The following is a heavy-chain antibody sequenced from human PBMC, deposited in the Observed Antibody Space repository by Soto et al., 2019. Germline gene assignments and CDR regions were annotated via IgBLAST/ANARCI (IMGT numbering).Heavy chain of an antibody. CDR2: INHSGST. J-gene: IGHJ4*02. Sequence: QVQLQQWGAGLLKPSETLSLTCAVYGGSFSGYYWCWIRQPPGKGLEWIGEINHSGSTNYNPSLKSRVTISVDTSKNQFSLKLSSVTAADTAVYYCASGKKHARVAMDYWGQGTLVTVSS. CDR3: ASGKKHARVAMDY. V-gene: IGHV4-34*01. D-gene: IGHD3-3*01. CDR1: GGSFSGYY.